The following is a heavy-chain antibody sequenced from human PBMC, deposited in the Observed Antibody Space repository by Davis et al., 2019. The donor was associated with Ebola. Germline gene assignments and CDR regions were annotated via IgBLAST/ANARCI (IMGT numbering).Heavy chain of an antibody. V-gene: IGHV3-23*01. Sequence: PGGSLRLSCAASGFTFSSYAMSWVRQAPGKGLEWVSAISGSGGSTYYADSVKGRFAISRDNSKNTLYLQMNSLRAEDTAVYYCAKGRRGIAAAGYYYYGMDVWGQGTTVTVSS. CDR2: ISGSGGST. D-gene: IGHD6-13*01. J-gene: IGHJ6*02. CDR3: AKGRRGIAAAGYYYYGMDV. CDR1: GFTFSSYA.